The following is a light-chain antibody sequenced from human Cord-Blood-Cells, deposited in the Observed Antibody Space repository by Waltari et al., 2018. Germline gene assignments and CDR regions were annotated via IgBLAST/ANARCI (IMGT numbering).Light chain of an antibody. CDR3: QQYYSTPRT. V-gene: IGKV4-1*01. CDR2: WAS. J-gene: IGKJ1*01. CDR1: QSVLYSSNNKNY. Sequence: DIVMTQSPDFLAVSLGERVTINCKSPQSVLYSSNNKNYLAWYQQKPGQPPKLLIYWASTRESGVPDRFSGSGSGTDFTLTISSLQAEDVAVYYCQQYYSTPRTFGQGTKVEIK.